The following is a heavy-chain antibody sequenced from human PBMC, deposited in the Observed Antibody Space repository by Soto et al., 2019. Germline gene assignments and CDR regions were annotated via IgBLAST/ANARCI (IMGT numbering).Heavy chain of an antibody. CDR1: GFTVSSYA. CDR3: AKDLVYYDSSGFSDY. V-gene: IGHV3-23*01. Sequence: LRLSYAASGFTVSSYAMSWVRQARGKGLEWVSAISGSGGSTYYADSVKGRFTISRDNSKSTLYLQMNRLRAEDTAVYYCAKDLVYYDSSGFSDYWGQGTLVTVSS. D-gene: IGHD3-22*01. CDR2: ISGSGGST. J-gene: IGHJ4*02.